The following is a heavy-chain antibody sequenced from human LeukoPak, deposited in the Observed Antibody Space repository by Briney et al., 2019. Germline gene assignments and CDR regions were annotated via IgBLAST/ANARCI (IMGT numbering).Heavy chain of an antibody. D-gene: IGHD2-2*01. CDR2: ISNDEKSI. Sequence: PGGSLRLSCAASGFTFSIRGFHWVRQAPGKGLEWVAFISNDEKSIYYADSVKGRFTISRDNSRSTLCLQLNSLRAEDTAVYYCARGLSRREYFDHWGQGTLVTV. CDR1: GFTFSIRG. J-gene: IGHJ1*01. V-gene: IGHV3-30*02. CDR3: ARGLSRREYFDH.